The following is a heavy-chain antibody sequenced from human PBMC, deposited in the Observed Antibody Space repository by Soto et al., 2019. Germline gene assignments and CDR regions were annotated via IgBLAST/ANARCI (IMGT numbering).Heavy chain of an antibody. D-gene: IGHD3-16*02. J-gene: IGHJ5*02. CDR2: MNPNTGKT. CDR3: ARLLFYLARFDP. V-gene: IGHV1-8*01. Sequence: QVLLVQSGAEVKKPGASVKVSCKASGYTFTSYDINWVRQAAGQGLEWMGWMNPNTGKTGNAQKFQGRLTMTSNTSTNTSYMELSSMRSEDTAVYYCARLLFYLARFDPWGQGTLVTVSS. CDR1: GYTFTSYD.